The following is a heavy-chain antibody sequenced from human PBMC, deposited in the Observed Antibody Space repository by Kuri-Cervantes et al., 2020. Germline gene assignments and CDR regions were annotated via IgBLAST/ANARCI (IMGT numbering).Heavy chain of an antibody. D-gene: IGHD1-26*01. J-gene: IGHJ6*02. CDR2: IKQDGSEK. CDR3: ASHGIVGATYGMDV. Sequence: GGSLRLSCAASGFTFSSYWMSWVRQAPGKGLEWVANIKQDGSEKYYVDSVKGRFTISRDNAKNSLYLQMNSLRAEDTAVYYCASHGIVGATYGMDVWGQGTTVTVSS. CDR1: GFTFSSYW. V-gene: IGHV3-7*01.